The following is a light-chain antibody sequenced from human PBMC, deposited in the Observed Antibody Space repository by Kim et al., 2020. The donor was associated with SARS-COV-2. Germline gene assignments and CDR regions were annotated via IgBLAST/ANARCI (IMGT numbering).Light chain of an antibody. J-gene: IGKJ3*01. CDR2: DAS. CDR3: QQYGSSPFT. Sequence: SPGERATLSCGASQSVRSSYLAWYQQKPGLAPRLLIYDASSRATGIPDRFSGSGSGTDFTLTISRLEPEDFAVYYCQQYGSSPFTFGPGTKVDIK. V-gene: IGKV3D-20*01. CDR1: QSVRSSY.